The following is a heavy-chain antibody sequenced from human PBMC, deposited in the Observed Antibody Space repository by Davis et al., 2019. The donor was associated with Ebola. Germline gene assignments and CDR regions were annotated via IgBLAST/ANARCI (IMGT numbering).Heavy chain of an antibody. Sequence: PGGSLRLSCATSEFSFSNHAMSWVRQAPGKGLEWVSSISISGARTYYADSVKGRFTISRDNFMNTLYLQMNSLRAEDTAVYYCAKATFYYDNSGYNGLFDNWGQGTLVTVS. CDR3: AKATFYYDNSGYNGLFDN. J-gene: IGHJ4*02. CDR2: ISISGART. CDR1: EFSFSNHA. V-gene: IGHV3-23*01. D-gene: IGHD3-22*01.